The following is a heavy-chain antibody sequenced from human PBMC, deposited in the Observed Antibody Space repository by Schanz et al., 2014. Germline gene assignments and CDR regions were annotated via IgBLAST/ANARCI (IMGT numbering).Heavy chain of an antibody. CDR3: AREVGGSFGQHY. CDR2: IKQDESER. D-gene: IGHD1-26*01. CDR1: GFNFHLYA. J-gene: IGHJ4*02. Sequence: VQLVESGGGVVQPGGSLRLSCAASGFNFHLYAMHWVRQAPGKGLEWVANIKQDESERSYVDSVKGRFTISRDNAKNLMYLHLNSLRAEDTAVYYCAREVGGSFGQHYWGQGALVTVSS. V-gene: IGHV3-7*01.